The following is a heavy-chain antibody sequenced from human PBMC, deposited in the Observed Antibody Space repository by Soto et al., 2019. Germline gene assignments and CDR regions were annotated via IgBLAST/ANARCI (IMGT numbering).Heavy chain of an antibody. J-gene: IGHJ4*02. V-gene: IGHV1-69*02. Sequence: ASVKVSCKASGGTFSSYTISWVRQAPGQGLEWMGRIIPILGIANYAQKFQGRVTITADKSTSTAYMELSSLRSEDTAVYYCASVPGYSSGWYYFDYWGQGTLVTVS. D-gene: IGHD6-19*01. CDR3: ASVPGYSSGWYYFDY. CDR1: GGTFSSYT. CDR2: IIPILGIA.